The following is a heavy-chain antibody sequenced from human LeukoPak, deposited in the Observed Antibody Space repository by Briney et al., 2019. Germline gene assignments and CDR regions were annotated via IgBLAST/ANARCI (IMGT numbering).Heavy chain of an antibody. CDR3: ARERKSSYDTLTGYYKSDAFDI. D-gene: IGHD3-9*01. Sequence: RASVKVSCKAAGYSLITYGISWVRQAPGQGLEWMGWISAYSGNTNYAQKLQGRVTVTTDTSTNTAYMELRSLRSDDTAVYYCARERKSSYDTLTGYYKSDAFDIWGQGTMVTVSS. J-gene: IGHJ3*02. V-gene: IGHV1-18*01. CDR2: ISAYSGNT. CDR1: GYSLITYG.